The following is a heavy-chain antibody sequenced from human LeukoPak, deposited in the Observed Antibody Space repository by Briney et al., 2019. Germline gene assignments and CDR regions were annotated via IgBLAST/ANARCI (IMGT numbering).Heavy chain of an antibody. CDR1: GFTFSRYG. CDR3: ARRGSSGCFDF. V-gene: IGHV3-30-3*01. CDR2: MSHDGSNE. D-gene: IGHD6-19*01. Sequence: GGSLRLSCAASGFTFSRYGMYWVRQAPGKGLEWVAVMSHDGSNEYYGDSVKGRVTISGDNSKNTLFLQMHSLRAEDTATYYCARRGSSGCFDFWGQGTLVTVSS. J-gene: IGHJ4*02.